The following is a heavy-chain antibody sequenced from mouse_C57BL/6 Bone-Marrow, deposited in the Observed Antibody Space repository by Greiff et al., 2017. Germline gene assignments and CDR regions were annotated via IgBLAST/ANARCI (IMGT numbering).Heavy chain of an antibody. D-gene: IGHD1-1*01. V-gene: IGHV8-8*01. J-gene: IGHJ2*01. Sequence: QVTLKESGPGILQPSQTLSLTCSFSGFSLSTFGMGVGWIRKPSGTGLEWLAHIWWDYDQYYKPALKSRLTISKGTSKNQVFLKSANVDTADTATYYCALGTYYYDSSRFDYWGQGTTLTGSS. CDR2: IWWDYDQ. CDR3: ALGTYYYDSSRFDY. CDR1: GFSLSTFGMG.